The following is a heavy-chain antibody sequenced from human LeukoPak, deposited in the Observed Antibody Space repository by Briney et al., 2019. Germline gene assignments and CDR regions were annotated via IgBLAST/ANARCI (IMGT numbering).Heavy chain of an antibody. CDR2: INHSGST. Sequence: PSETLSLTCAVYGGSFSGYYWSWIRQPPGKGLEWIGEINHSGSTNYNPSLKSRVTISVDTSKNQFSLKLSSVTAADTAVYYCARGRTIYGDLNWFDPWGQGTLVTVSS. D-gene: IGHD4-17*01. CDR3: ARGRTIYGDLNWFDP. V-gene: IGHV4-34*01. J-gene: IGHJ5*02. CDR1: GGSFSGYY.